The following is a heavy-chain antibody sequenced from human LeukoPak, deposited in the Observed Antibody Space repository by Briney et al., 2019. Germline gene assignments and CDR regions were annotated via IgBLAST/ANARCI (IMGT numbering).Heavy chain of an antibody. Sequence: PGGSLRLSCAASGFTFSSYAMHWVRQAPGKGLEWVAVISYDGSNKYYADSVKGRFTISRDNSKNTLYLQMNSLRAEDTAVYYCARGGSRYYDILTGYRDYYYYGMDAWGQGTTVTVSS. D-gene: IGHD3-9*01. CDR2: ISYDGSNK. J-gene: IGHJ6*02. CDR3: ARGGSRYYDILTGYRDYYYYGMDA. CDR1: GFTFSSYA. V-gene: IGHV3-30-3*01.